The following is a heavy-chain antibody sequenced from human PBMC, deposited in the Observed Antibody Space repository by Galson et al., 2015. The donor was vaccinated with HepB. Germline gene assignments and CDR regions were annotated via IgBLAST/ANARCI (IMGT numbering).Heavy chain of an antibody. Sequence: QSGAEVKKPGESLRISCKGSGYSFTSYWISWVRQMPGKGLEWMGRIDPSDSYTNYSPSFQGHVTISADKSISTAYLQWSSLKASDTAMYYCARHLAYSYGTAKDYYYYGMDVWGQGTTVTVSS. J-gene: IGHJ6*02. D-gene: IGHD5-18*01. CDR2: IDPSDSYT. CDR3: ARHLAYSYGTAKDYYYYGMDV. CDR1: GYSFTSYW. V-gene: IGHV5-10-1*01.